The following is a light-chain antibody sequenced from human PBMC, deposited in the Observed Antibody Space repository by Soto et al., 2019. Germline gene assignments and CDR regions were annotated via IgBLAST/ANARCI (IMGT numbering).Light chain of an antibody. CDR2: GAS. CDR3: QQYNDWPLT. J-gene: IGKJ3*01. Sequence: EIVMTQSPATLSVSPGERATLSCRARQSVSSNLAWYQQRPGQAPRLLVYGASTRATGIPARFSGSGSGTEFTLTISSLQSEDFAVYYCQQYNDWPLTFGPETKVDIK. CDR1: QSVSSN. V-gene: IGKV3-15*01.